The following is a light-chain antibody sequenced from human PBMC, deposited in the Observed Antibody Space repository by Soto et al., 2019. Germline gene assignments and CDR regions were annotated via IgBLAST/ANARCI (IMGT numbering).Light chain of an antibody. J-gene: IGKJ2*01. CDR3: QQYNNWTPRYT. CDR1: QSVSSN. Sequence: EIVMTQSPATLSVSPGERATLSCRASQSVSSNLAWYQQQPGQAPRLLFFGASTRATGIPARFSGSGYGTEFTLTISSLKSEDFAVYYCQQYNNWTPRYTFGQGTKLEIK. CDR2: GAS. V-gene: IGKV3-15*01.